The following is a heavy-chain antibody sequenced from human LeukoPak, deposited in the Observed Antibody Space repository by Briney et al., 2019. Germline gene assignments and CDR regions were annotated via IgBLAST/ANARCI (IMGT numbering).Heavy chain of an antibody. J-gene: IGHJ4*02. D-gene: IGHD6-13*01. CDR1: GGTFSSYA. V-gene: IGHV1-69*05. CDR3: AIIPRIAAAGPFDY. Sequence: ASVKVSCXASGGTFSSYAISWVRQAPGQGLEWMGRIIPIFGTANYAQKFQGRVTITTDESTSTAYMELSSLRSEDTAVYYCAIIPRIAAAGPFDYWGQGTLVTVS. CDR2: IIPIFGTA.